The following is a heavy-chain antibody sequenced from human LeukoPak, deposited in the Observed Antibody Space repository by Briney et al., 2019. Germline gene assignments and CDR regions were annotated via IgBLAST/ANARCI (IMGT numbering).Heavy chain of an antibody. CDR2: IWYDGSNK. Sequence: GRSLRLSCEASGFTFSSYGMHWIRQAPGKGLDRVAVIWYDGSNKYYADSVKGRFTISRDNSKNPLYLQMNSLRAEDTAVYYCARDPEVGAYYDILTGSDGMDGWGQGTTVTVSS. CDR3: ARDPEVGAYYDILTGSDGMDG. CDR1: GFTFSSYG. V-gene: IGHV3-33*01. J-gene: IGHJ6*02. D-gene: IGHD3-9*01.